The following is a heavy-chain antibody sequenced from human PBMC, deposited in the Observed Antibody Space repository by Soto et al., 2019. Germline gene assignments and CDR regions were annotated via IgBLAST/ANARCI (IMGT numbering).Heavy chain of an antibody. CDR2: ISGSGAVT. CDR3: ARPSDFGGWYFDL. V-gene: IGHV3-23*01. D-gene: IGHD4-17*01. Sequence: EVQLLESGGGLVQPGGSLKLSCTGSGFTFTNFAMSWVRQSPGKGLEWVSSISGSGAVTYYVDSLKGRFTISRDNSNNTVYLQMNSLRADDTAQYYCARPSDFGGWYFDLWGRGTLVTVSS. CDR1: GFTFTNFA. J-gene: IGHJ2*01.